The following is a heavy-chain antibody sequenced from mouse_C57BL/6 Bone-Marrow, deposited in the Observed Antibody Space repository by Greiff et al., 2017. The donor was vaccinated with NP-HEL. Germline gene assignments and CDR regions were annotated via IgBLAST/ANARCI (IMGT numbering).Heavy chain of an antibody. CDR3: ARSDGTAY. J-gene: IGHJ3*01. V-gene: IGHV1-26*01. CDR2: INPNNGGT. CDR1: GYTFTDYY. D-gene: IGHD3-3*01. Sequence: VQLQQSGPVLVKPGASVKMSCKASGYTFTDYYMNWVKQSHGKSLEWIGDINPNNGGTSYNQKFKGKATLTVDKSSSTAYMELRSLTSEDSAVYYCARSDGTAYWGKGTLVTVSA.